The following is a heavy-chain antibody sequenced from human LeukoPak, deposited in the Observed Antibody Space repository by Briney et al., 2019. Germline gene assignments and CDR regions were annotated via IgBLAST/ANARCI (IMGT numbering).Heavy chain of an antibody. CDR1: GYTFTGYY. CDR3: ARGADSSGYYLDYYGMDV. J-gene: IGHJ6*02. V-gene: IGHV1-2*02. D-gene: IGHD3-22*01. CDR2: MNPNSGGT. Sequence: ASVKVSCKASGYTFTGYYMHWVRQAPGQGLEWMGWMNPNSGGTNYAQKFQGRVTMTRDTSISTAYMELSRLRSDDTAVYYCARGADSSGYYLDYYGMDVWGQGTTVTVSS.